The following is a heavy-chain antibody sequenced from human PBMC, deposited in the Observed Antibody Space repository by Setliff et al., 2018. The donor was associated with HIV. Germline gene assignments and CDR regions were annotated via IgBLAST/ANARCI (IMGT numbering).Heavy chain of an antibody. V-gene: IGHV1-8*02. D-gene: IGHD3-22*01. CDR1: GYTFGSYD. Sequence: EASVKVSCKASGYTFGSYDINWVRQATGQGLEWMGWMNPNSGNTGCAQKFQGRVTMTRDTSISTAYMELNNLKFEDTAVYYCARARRDSYDRGRRNHYYIDVWGKGTTVTV. CDR3: ARARRDSYDRGRRNHYYIDV. J-gene: IGHJ6*03. CDR2: MNPNSGNT.